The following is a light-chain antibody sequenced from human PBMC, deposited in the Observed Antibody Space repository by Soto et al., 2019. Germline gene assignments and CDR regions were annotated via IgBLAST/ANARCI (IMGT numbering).Light chain of an antibody. CDR2: SSD. J-gene: IGLJ2*01. Sequence: QSVLTQPPSASGAPGQRVIISCSGSSPNIGSNYVHWYQQLPGTAPKLLIYSSDQRPSGVPDRISGSKSDTSASLAISGLRFEDEADYYCAAWDDSLSGPVFGGGTKRTVL. CDR1: SPNIGSNY. CDR3: AAWDDSLSGPV. V-gene: IGLV1-47*01.